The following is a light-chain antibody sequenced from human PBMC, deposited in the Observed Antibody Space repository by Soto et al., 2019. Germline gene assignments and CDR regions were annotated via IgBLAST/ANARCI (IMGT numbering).Light chain of an antibody. CDR1: QSVSSN. V-gene: IGKV3-15*01. CDR2: DAS. CDR3: QQYKIWPWT. Sequence: EIVMTQSPTTLSVSPGERATLSCRASQSVSSNLAWYQQIRGQAPRLLIYDASTRTTGFPARFSGSGSGTEFTLTISSLQSEDFAVYYCQQYKIWPWTFGQGTSVEIK. J-gene: IGKJ1*01.